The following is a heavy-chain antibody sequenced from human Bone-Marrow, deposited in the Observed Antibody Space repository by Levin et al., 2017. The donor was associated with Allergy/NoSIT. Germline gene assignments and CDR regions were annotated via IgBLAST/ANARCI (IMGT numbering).Heavy chain of an antibody. D-gene: IGHD5-12*01. J-gene: IGHJ4*02. CDR2: MSGSGDLT. CDR1: GFLFSLYA. V-gene: IGHV3-23*01. Sequence: GGSLRLSCGTSGFLFSLYAMTWVRQTPEKGLEWVATMSGSGDLTHYADSVKGRFTISRDNSKRALFLQMDNLRAEDTAVYYCAKVRTTGYFSMFLDYWGQGALVSVSS. CDR3: AKVRTTGYFSMFLDY.